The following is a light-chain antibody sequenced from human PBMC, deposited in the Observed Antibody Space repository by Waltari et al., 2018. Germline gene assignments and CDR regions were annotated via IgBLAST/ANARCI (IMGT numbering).Light chain of an antibody. Sequence: DIQMNQSPFSLSASVGDRGTITCQASQDISNYLNWYQQKPGKPPELLIYDVSNLETGVPSRFSGSRSGTHFTLTISSLQPEDVATYYCQRYDNLPIFAFGPGTK. V-gene: IGKV1-33*01. J-gene: IGKJ3*01. CDR3: QRYDNLPIFA. CDR1: QDISNY. CDR2: DVS.